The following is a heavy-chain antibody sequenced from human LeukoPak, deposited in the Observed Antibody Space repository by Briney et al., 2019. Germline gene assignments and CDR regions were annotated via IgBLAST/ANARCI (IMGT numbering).Heavy chain of an antibody. CDR2: ISSSGTYM. Sequence: PGGSLRLSCAASGFTFDDYGMSWVRQAPGKGLEWVSSISSSGTYMHYADSVEGRFTISRDNAKKSLFLQMDSLRAEDTAVYFCAKEFGNGDTYGNVPLGHWGQGTLVTVSS. J-gene: IGHJ4*02. V-gene: IGHV3-21*01. D-gene: IGHD5-18*01. CDR1: GFTFDDYG. CDR3: AKEFGNGDTYGNVPLGH.